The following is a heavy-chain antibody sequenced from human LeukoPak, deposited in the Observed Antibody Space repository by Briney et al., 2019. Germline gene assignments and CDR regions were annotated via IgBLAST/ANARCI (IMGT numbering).Heavy chain of an antibody. Sequence: PGGSLRLSCAASGFTFSTYGMHWVRQSPGKGLEWVAVDGNNNYYTDSVKGRFTISRDNSKNTVYLQMNSLRAEDTAMYFCAREAYSAYDVGFEDWGLGTLVTVSS. J-gene: IGHJ4*02. V-gene: IGHV3-30*03. CDR3: AREAYSAYDVGFED. D-gene: IGHD5-12*01. CDR1: GFTFSTYG. CDR2: DGNNN.